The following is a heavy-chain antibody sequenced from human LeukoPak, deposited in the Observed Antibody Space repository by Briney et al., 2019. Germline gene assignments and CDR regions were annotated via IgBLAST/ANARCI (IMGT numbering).Heavy chain of an antibody. CDR1: GYTFTSYG. D-gene: IGHD5-24*01. CDR2: ISAYKGNT. J-gene: IGHJ4*02. V-gene: IGHV1-18*01. Sequence: ASVKVSCKASGYTFTSYGISWVRQAPGQGLEWMGWISAYKGNTSYAQKLQGRVTMTTDTSTSTAYMELRSLRSDDTAVYYCARSLRDGYNFGLFDYWGQGTLVTVSS. CDR3: ARSLRDGYNFGLFDY.